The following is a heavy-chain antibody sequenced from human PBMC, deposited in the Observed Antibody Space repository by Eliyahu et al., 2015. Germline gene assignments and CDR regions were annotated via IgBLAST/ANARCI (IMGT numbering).Heavy chain of an antibody. V-gene: IGHV4-38-2*02. J-gene: IGHJ3*02. CDR2: IYHGGTT. D-gene: IGHD2-15*01. CDR1: GFSIISXSY. CDR3: ARATLAPRLPHDGFDI. Sequence: QVQLQESGPGLVKPSETLSLTCTVXGFSIISXSYXAWIRQTPGKGLEWIGSIYHGGTTYYNPSLKSRVTISVDTSKNQFSLRLRSVTAADTAVYFCARATLAPRLPHDGFDIWGQGTLVTVSS.